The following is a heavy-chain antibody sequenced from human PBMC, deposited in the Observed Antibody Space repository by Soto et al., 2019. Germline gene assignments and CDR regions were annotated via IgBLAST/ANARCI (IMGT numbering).Heavy chain of an antibody. CDR3: ATVHSSGWYYFDY. D-gene: IGHD6-19*01. Sequence: PWGALRLGCAASGFTVSSYAMSWVRQAPGKGLEWVSAISGSGGSTYYADSVKGRFTISRDNSKNTLYLQMNSLRAEDTAVYYCATVHSSGWYYFDYWGQGTLVTVSS. V-gene: IGHV3-23*01. J-gene: IGHJ4*02. CDR2: ISGSGGST. CDR1: GFTVSSYA.